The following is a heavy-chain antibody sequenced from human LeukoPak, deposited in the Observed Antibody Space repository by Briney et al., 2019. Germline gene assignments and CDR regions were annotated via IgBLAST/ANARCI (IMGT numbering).Heavy chain of an antibody. Sequence: GGSLRLXCAASGFTFSSYGMHWVRQAPGKGLEWVAFIRYDGSNKYYADSVKGRFTISRDNSKNTLYLQMNSLRAEDTAVYYCAKEMYYDSSAQTFDYWGQGTLVTVSS. J-gene: IGHJ4*02. CDR3: AKEMYYDSSAQTFDY. CDR1: GFTFSSYG. CDR2: IRYDGSNK. D-gene: IGHD3-22*01. V-gene: IGHV3-30*02.